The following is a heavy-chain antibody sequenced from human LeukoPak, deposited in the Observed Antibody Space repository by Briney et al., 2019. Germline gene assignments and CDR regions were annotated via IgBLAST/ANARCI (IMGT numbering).Heavy chain of an antibody. V-gene: IGHV1-69*13. Sequence: GASVKVSCKASGYTFTSYGISWVRQAPGQGLEWMGGIIPIFGTANYAQKFQGRVTITADESTSTAYMELSSLRSEDTAVYYCARDRYYSSGSWDWGQGTLVTVSS. J-gene: IGHJ4*02. CDR2: IIPIFGTA. D-gene: IGHD3-10*01. CDR1: GYTFTSYG. CDR3: ARDRYYSSGSWD.